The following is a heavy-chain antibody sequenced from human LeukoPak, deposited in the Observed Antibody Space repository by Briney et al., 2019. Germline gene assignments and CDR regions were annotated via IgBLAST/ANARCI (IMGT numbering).Heavy chain of an antibody. CDR1: GYSISSGYY. D-gene: IGHD2-2*01. CDR2: IYHSGST. V-gene: IGHV4-38-2*02. J-gene: IGHJ6*03. CDR3: ARDIVVWHYMDV. Sequence: SETLSLTCAVSGYSISSGYYWGWIRQPPGKGLEWIGSIYHSGSTYYNPSLKSRVTISVDTSKNQFSLKLSFVTAADTAVYYCARDIVVWHYMDVWGKGTTVTVSS.